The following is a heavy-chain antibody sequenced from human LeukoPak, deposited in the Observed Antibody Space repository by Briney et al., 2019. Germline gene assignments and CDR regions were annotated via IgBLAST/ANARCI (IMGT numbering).Heavy chain of an antibody. CDR2: IVVGSGNT. CDR3: AADVLAYCGGDCYFRFDY. Sequence: SVKVSCKASGFTFTSSAMQWVRQARGQRLEWIGWIVVGSGNTNYAQKFQERVTITRDMSTSTAYMELSSLRSEDTAVYYCAADVLAYCGGDCYFRFDYWGQGTLVTVSS. V-gene: IGHV1-58*02. CDR1: GFTFTSSA. J-gene: IGHJ4*02. D-gene: IGHD2-21*02.